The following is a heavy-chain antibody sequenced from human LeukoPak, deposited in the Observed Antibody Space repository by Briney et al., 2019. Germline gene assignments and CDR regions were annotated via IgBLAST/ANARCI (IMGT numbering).Heavy chain of an antibody. V-gene: IGHV4-38-2*02. CDR3: ARSAGYYDSSAYGDY. CDR2: IYHSGST. J-gene: IGHJ4*02. CDR1: GYSISSGYY. Sequence: PSETLSLTCSVSGYSISSGYYWDWIRQPPGQGLEWIGSIYHSGSTYYNPSLKSRVTISVDTSKNQFSLKLSSVTAADTAVYYCARSAGYYDSSAYGDYWGQGTLVTVSS. D-gene: IGHD3-22*01.